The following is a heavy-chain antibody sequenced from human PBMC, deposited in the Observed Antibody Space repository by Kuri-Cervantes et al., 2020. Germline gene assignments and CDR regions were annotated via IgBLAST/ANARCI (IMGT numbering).Heavy chain of an antibody. CDR2: ISSSSSYI. D-gene: IGHD6-13*01. CDR3: ARRPGSRSIAAAGTYYSDY. V-gene: IGHV3-21*01. Sequence: GGSLRLSCAASGFTFSSYSMNWVRQAPGKGLEWVSSISSSSSYIYYADSVKGRFTISRDNAKNSLYLQMNSLRAEDTAVYYCARRPGSRSIAAAGTYYSDYWGQGTLVTVSS. CDR1: GFTFSSYS. J-gene: IGHJ4*02.